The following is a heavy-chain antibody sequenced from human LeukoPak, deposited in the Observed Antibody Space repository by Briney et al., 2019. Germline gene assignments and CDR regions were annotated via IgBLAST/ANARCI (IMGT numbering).Heavy chain of an antibody. V-gene: IGHV4-39*07. CDR2: IYYSGST. D-gene: IGHD2-2*01. J-gene: IGHJ4*02. CDR3: ARGGPGVVVVPAGHFDY. Sequence: SETLSLTCTVSGGSISSSSYYWGWIRQPPGKGLEWIGSIYYSGSTYYNPSLKSRVTISVDTSKNQFSLKLSSVTAADTAVYYCARGGPGVVVVPAGHFDYWGQGTLVTVSS. CDR1: GGSISSSSYY.